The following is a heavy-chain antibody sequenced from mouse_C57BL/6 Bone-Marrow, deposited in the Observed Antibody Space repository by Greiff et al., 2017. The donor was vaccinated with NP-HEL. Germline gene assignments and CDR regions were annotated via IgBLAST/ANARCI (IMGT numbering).Heavy chain of an antibody. D-gene: IGHD2-3*01. J-gene: IGHJ2*01. CDR1: GYTFTSYW. Sequence: QVQLQQSGAELVKPGASVKLSCKASGYTFTSYWMQWVKQRPGQGLEWIGEIDPSDSYTNYNQKFKGKATLTVDTSSSTAYMQLSSLTSEDSAVYYCARLVGWLLGYWGQGTTLTVSS. V-gene: IGHV1-50*01. CDR3: ARLVGWLLGY. CDR2: IDPSDSYT.